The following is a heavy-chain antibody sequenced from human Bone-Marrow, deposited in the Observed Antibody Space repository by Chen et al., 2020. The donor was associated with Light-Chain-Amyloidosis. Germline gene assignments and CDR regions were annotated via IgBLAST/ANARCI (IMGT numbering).Heavy chain of an antibody. V-gene: IGHV3-23*01. CDR2: ISGSGGST. CDR3: AKDFPSYYSNYGHRSFYYHGMDV. Sequence: VQLLESGGGLVQPGGSLRLSCAASGFTFSSYAMSWVRQAPGKGLEWVSAISGSGGSTYYADSVKGRFTISRDNSKNTLYLQMNSLRAEDTAVYYCAKDFPSYYSNYGHRSFYYHGMDVWGQGTTVTVSS. D-gene: IGHD4-4*01. J-gene: IGHJ6*02. CDR1: GFTFSSYA.